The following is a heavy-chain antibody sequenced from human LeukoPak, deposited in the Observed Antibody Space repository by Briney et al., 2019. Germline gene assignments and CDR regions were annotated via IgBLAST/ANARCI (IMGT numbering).Heavy chain of an antibody. CDR3: AKAPPYPKYFDY. CDR2: ISNSGDAT. CDR1: GFIFSNYA. V-gene: IGHV3-23*01. D-gene: IGHD2-2*01. Sequence: GGSLRLSCAGSGFIFSNYAMSWVRQAPGQGLEWVSTISNSGDATFYADAVKGRFTISRDNSKNTLYLQMYSLRAEDTAIYYFAKAPPYPKYFDYWGKGTLLTVSS. J-gene: IGHJ4*02.